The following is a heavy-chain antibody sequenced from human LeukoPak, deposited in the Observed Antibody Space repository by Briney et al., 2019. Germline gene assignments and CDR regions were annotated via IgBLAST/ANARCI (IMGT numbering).Heavy chain of an antibody. CDR1: GDSVSSSYW. CDR2: IYHSGST. CDR3: ARAPPGDSHDY. Sequence: SETLSLTCAVSGDSVSSSYWWTWVRQSPGKGLEWIGEIYHSGSTHYNPSLKSRVTISVDKSKNQFSLRLSSVSAADTAVYYCARAPPGDSHDYWGQGTLVTVSS. J-gene: IGHJ4*02. V-gene: IGHV4-4*02. D-gene: IGHD5-18*01.